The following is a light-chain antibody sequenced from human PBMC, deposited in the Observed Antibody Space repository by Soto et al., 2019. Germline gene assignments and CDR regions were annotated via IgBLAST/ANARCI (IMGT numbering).Light chain of an antibody. CDR3: QQYEDFPIP. Sequence: DIQMTQSPSSLSASVGDRVTITCQASHDIRKYSNWYQQKQGKAPRLLIYDASNMEKGVPSRFTGSGSGTDFILTISSLQPEDIANYYCQQYEDFPIPFGQGKRLETK. CDR2: DAS. V-gene: IGKV1-33*01. J-gene: IGKJ5*01. CDR1: HDIRKY.